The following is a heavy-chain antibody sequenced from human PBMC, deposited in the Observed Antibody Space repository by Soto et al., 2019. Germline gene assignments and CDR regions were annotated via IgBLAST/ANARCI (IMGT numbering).Heavy chain of an antibody. J-gene: IGHJ6*02. CDR3: ARDQTVPAGHIGVYGMDV. V-gene: IGHV3-33*01. CDR1: GFTFSSYG. CDR2: IWYDGSNK. D-gene: IGHD2-21*01. Sequence: QVQLVESGGGVVQPGRSLRLSCAASGFTFSSYGMHWVRQAPGKGLEWVAVIWYDGSNKYYADSVKGRFTISRDNSKNTLYLQMNSLRAEDTAVYYCARDQTVPAGHIGVYGMDVWGQGTTVTVSS.